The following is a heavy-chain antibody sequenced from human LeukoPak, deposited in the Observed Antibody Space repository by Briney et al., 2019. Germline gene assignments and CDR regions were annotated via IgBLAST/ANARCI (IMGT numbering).Heavy chain of an antibody. CDR1: GFTFSSYG. CDR2: IRYDGSNK. V-gene: IGHV3-30*02. Sequence: GGSLRLSCAASGFTFSSYGMHWVRQAPGKGLEWVAFIRYDGSNKYYADSVKGRFTISRDNSKNTLYLQMNSLRAEDTAVYYCAKGSIAAALLPDYWGQGTLVTVSS. D-gene: IGHD6-13*01. CDR3: AKGSIAAALLPDY. J-gene: IGHJ4*02.